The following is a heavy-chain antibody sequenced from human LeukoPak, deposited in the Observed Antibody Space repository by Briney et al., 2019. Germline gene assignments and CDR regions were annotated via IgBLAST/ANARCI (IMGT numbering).Heavy chain of an antibody. CDR3: ARDGKYSSSSGSWFDP. V-gene: IGHV1-18*01. CDR1: GYTFTSYG. J-gene: IGHJ5*02. Sequence: GASVKVSCKASGYTFTSYGISWVRQAPGQGLEWMGWISAYNGNTNYAQKLQGRVTMTTDTSTSTAYMELRSLRSDDTAVYYRARDGKYSSSSGSWFDPWGQGTLVTVSS. D-gene: IGHD6-6*01. CDR2: ISAYNGNT.